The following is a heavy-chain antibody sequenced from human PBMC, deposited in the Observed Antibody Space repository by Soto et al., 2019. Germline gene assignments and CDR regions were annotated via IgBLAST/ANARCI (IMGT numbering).Heavy chain of an antibody. D-gene: IGHD5-18*01. CDR3: ARELLVCSRGYSYGYCSYYGMDV. V-gene: IGHV3-33*01. Sequence: GGSLRLSCAASGFTFSSYGMHWVRQAPGKGLEWVAVIWYDGSNKYYADSVKGRFTISRDNSKNTLYLQMNSLRAEDTAVYYCARELLVCSRGYSYGYCSYYGMDVWGQGTTVTVSS. CDR1: GFTFSSYG. CDR2: IWYDGSNK. J-gene: IGHJ6*02.